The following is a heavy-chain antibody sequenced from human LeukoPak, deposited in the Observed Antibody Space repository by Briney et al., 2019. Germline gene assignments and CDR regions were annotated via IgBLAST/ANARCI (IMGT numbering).Heavy chain of an antibody. CDR1: GGSISSSNW. J-gene: IGHJ6*02. CDR2: IYHSGST. D-gene: IGHD3-3*01. Sequence: SETLSLTCAVSGGSISSSNWWSWVRQPPGKGLEWIGEIYHSGSTNYNPSLKSRVTISVDTSKNQFSLKLNSVTAADTAVYYCARVGGTNFYYYGLDVWGQGTTVTVSS. CDR3: ARVGGTNFYYYGLDV. V-gene: IGHV4-4*02.